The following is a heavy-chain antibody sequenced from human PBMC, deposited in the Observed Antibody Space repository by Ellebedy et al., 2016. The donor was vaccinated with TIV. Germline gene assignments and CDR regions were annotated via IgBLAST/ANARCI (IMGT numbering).Heavy chain of an antibody. CDR3: AGLGYSGYDPPYY. CDR1: GGSMSSSSYY. D-gene: IGHD5-12*01. CDR2: IYYSGST. Sequence: MPSETLSLTCTVSGGSMSSSSYYWGWIRQPPGKGPAWIGTIYYSGSTYYNPSLKSRVTISVDTSNNQYSLKLSSVTAADTAVYYCAGLGYSGYDPPYYWGLGTLVTVSS. J-gene: IGHJ4*02. V-gene: IGHV4-39*01.